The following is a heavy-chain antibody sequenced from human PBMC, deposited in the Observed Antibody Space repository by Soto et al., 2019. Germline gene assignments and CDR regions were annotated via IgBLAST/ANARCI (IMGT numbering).Heavy chain of an antibody. Sequence: PSETLCLTCSVSGGSIISYYWSWIRQPPGKGLEWIGYIYYSGSTNYNPSLKSRVTISVDTSKNQFSLKLSSVTAADTAVYYCARMDRAYFDYWGQGTLVTVSS. V-gene: IGHV4-59*01. CDR3: ARMDRAYFDY. D-gene: IGHD3-10*01. CDR2: IYYSGST. J-gene: IGHJ4*02. CDR1: GGSIISYY.